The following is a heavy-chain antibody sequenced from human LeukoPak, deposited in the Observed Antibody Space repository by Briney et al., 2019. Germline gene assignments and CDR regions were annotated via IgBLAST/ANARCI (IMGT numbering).Heavy chain of an antibody. V-gene: IGHV1-69*13. J-gene: IGHJ1*01. CDR2: IIPIFGTA. CDR3: ARTPVRGSSGWYHAAEYFQH. Sequence: GASVKVSCKASGYTFTSYAMNWVRQAPGQGLEWMGGIIPIFGTANYAQKFQGRVTITADESTSTAYMELSSLRSEDTAVYYCARTPVRGSSGWYHAAEYFQHWGQGTLVTVSS. D-gene: IGHD6-19*01. CDR1: GYTFTSYA.